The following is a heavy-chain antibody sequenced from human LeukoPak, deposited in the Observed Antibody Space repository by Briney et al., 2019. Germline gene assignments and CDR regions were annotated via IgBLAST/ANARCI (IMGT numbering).Heavy chain of an antibody. J-gene: IGHJ4*02. D-gene: IGHD3-10*01. Sequence: PGGSLRLSCAASGFTFSSYGMHWVRQAPGKGLEWVAVISYDGSNKYYADSVKGRITISRDNSKNMLYLQMNSLRAEDTAVYYCAKGAYGSGSYDYWGQGTLVTVSS. V-gene: IGHV3-30*18. CDR3: AKGAYGSGSYDY. CDR1: GFTFSSYG. CDR2: ISYDGSNK.